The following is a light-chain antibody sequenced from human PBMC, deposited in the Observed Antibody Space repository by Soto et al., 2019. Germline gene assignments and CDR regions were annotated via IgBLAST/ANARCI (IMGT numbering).Light chain of an antibody. Sequence: QSVLTQPASVSGAPGQSITISCTGTNSDVNYVSWHQQHPGKAPKLMIYEVINRSSGVSTRFSGSKSGNTASLTISGLQDEEEADSYCSSSTSRNTFVFGTGTKVTV. CDR1: NSDVNY. V-gene: IGLV2-14*01. CDR2: EVI. CDR3: SSSTSRNTFV. J-gene: IGLJ1*01.